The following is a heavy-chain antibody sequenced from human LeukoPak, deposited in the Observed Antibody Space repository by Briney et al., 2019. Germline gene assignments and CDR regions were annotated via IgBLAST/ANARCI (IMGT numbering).Heavy chain of an antibody. CDR2: ISSSNSYI. D-gene: IGHD1-26*01. CDR1: GFTFSSYS. CDR3: AREGATAFDY. Sequence: PGGSLRLSCAASGFTFSSYSMNWVRQAPGKGLEWVSSISSSNSYIYYADSVKGRFTISRDNAKNSLYLQMNSLRAEDTAVYYCAREGATAFDYWGQGTLVTVSS. V-gene: IGHV3-21*01. J-gene: IGHJ4*02.